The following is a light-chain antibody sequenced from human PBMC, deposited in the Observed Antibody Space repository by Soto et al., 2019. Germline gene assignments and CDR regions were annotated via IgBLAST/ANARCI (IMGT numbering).Light chain of an antibody. J-gene: IGKJ1*01. CDR3: QQYVTTPRT. CDR2: GTS. V-gene: IGKV3-20*01. Sequence: EIVLTQSPGILSLSPGARATLSCRASQTVAYTSLAWYQQRPGQAPRLLIYGTSTRATGTPDRFIGSGSGTAFTLTIRRLEPEDFVVYYCQQYVTTPRTFGQGTKVE. CDR1: QTVAYTS.